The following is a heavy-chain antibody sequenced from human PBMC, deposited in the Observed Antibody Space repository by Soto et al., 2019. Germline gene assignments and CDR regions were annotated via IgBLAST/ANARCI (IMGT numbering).Heavy chain of an antibody. V-gene: IGHV1-69*01. CDR3: ASLAYWGGDGYSSWYFDL. CDR1: GGTFSSYA. Sequence: QVQLVQSGAEVKKPGSSVKVSCKASGGTFSSYAISWVRQAPGQGLEWMGGIIPIFGTANYAQKFQGRVTITADESTSTAYVALSSLRSEDTAVYYCASLAYWGGDGYSSWYFDLWGRGTLVTVSS. J-gene: IGHJ2*01. D-gene: IGHD2-21*02. CDR2: IIPIFGTA.